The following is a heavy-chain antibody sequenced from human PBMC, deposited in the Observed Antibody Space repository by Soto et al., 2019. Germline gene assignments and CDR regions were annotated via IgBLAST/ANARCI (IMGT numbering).Heavy chain of an antibody. V-gene: IGHV3-23*01. CDR1: GFTFSSYA. Sequence: EVQLLESGGGLVQPGGSLRLSCAASGFTFSSYAMSWVRQAPGKGLEWVSAISGSGGSTYYADSVKGRFTISRDNSKNPLDLQMDSLRAEDTAVYYCAPRIVVVVAATPQFDYWGQGTLVTVSS. CDR2: ISGSGGST. J-gene: IGHJ4*02. CDR3: APRIVVVVAATPQFDY. D-gene: IGHD2-15*01.